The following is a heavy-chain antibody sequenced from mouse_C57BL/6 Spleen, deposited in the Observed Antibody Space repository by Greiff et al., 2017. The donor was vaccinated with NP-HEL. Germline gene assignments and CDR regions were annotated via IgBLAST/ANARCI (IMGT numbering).Heavy chain of an antibody. Sequence: QVQLQQPGAELVKPGASVKMSCKASGYTFTSYWITWVKQRPGQGLEWIGDIYPGSGSTNYNEKFKSKATLTVDTSSSTAYMQLSSLTSEDSAVYYCARGPYGSSPFDYWGQGTTLTVSS. CDR3: ARGPYGSSPFDY. J-gene: IGHJ2*01. D-gene: IGHD1-1*01. CDR2: IYPGSGST. V-gene: IGHV1-55*01. CDR1: GYTFTSYW.